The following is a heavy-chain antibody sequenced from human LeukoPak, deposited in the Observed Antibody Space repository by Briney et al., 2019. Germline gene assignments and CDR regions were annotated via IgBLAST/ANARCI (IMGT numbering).Heavy chain of an antibody. J-gene: IGHJ4*02. D-gene: IGHD1-20*01. V-gene: IGHV1-18*01. CDR1: GYTFTSYG. CDR2: ISAYNGNT. Sequence: GASVKVSCKASGYTFTSYGISWVRQAPGQGLEWMGWISAYNGNTYYAQNLQGRVTMTTDTSTSTAYMKLRSLRSGDTAVYYCARDYITGRGDYWGQGTLVTVSS. CDR3: ARDYITGRGDY.